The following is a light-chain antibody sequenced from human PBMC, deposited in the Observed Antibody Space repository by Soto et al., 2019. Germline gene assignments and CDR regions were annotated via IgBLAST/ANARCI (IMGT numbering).Light chain of an antibody. CDR2: EVS. V-gene: IGLV2-14*03. Sequence: QSALTQPASVSGSPGQSISISCTGTSSDIGAYNYVSWYQQHPGKAPKLIIFEVSNRPSGVSNRFSGSKSGNTASLTISGRQPEDEADYHCSSYTSGTTYRIFGGGTKLTVL. CDR3: SSYTSGTTYRI. J-gene: IGLJ2*01. CDR1: SSDIGAYNY.